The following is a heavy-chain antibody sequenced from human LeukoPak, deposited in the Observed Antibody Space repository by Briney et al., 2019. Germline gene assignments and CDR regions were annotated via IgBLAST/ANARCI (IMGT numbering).Heavy chain of an antibody. J-gene: IGHJ4*02. V-gene: IGHV5-51*01. D-gene: IGHD3-10*01. CDR3: ARQSRDGSKTRGYYFDY. CDR2: IYLADSDT. CDR1: GYSFTNYW. Sequence: GGSLKISCQVSGYSFTNYWSGGVRQIPGKGLEWMGIIYLADSDTPYSPSCQGQVTISADKSISTVYLQCSRLKAWDTATYYCARQSRDGSKTRGYYFDYWGQGTLVTVST.